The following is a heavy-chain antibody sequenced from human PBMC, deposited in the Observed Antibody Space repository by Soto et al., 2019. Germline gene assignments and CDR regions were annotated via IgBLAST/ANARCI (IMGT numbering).Heavy chain of an antibody. V-gene: IGHV3-21*01. CDR3: ARDRGSTSRHYYYYYMDV. CDR2: ISSSSSYI. J-gene: IGHJ6*03. CDR1: GFTFSSYS. D-gene: IGHD2-2*01. Sequence: EVQLVESGGGLVKPGGSLRLSCAASGFTFSSYSMNWVRQAPGKGLEWVSSISSSSSYIYYADSVKGRFTISRDNAKNSLYLPMNSLRDDDTAVYYCARDRGSTSRHYYYYYMDVWGKGTTVTVSS.